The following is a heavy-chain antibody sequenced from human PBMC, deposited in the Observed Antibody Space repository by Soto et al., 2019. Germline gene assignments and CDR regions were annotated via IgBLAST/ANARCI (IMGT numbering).Heavy chain of an antibody. J-gene: IGHJ4*02. Sequence: EVKLLESGGGLVQPGRSLRLSCTASGFTFEDYAMHWVRQVPGKGLEWVSSISWNSGNIGYADSVEDRFTISRDNAKNSLYLEMKSLRSEDTALYQCAKGDMIRGPMDYWGQGTLVTVSS. CDR2: ISWNSGNI. CDR3: AKGDMIRGPMDY. V-gene: IGHV3-9*01. D-gene: IGHD3-22*01. CDR1: GFTFEDYA.